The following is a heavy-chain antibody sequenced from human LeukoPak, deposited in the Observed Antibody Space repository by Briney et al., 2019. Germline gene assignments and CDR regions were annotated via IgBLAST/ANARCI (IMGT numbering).Heavy chain of an antibody. CDR2: ISAYNGNT. CDR1: GYTFTSYG. J-gene: IGHJ4*02. CDR3: ARELGYDFWSGDSGFDY. V-gene: IGHV1-18*01. D-gene: IGHD3-3*01. Sequence: ASVKVSCKASGYTFTSYGISWVRQAPGQGLEWMGWISAYNGNTNYAQKLQGRVTMTTDTSTSTAYMELRSLRFDDTAVYYCARELGYDFWSGDSGFDYWGQGTLVTVSS.